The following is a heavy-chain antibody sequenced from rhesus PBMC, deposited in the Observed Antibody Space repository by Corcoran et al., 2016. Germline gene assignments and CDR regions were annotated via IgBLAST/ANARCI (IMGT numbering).Heavy chain of an antibody. CDR1: GDSIITYYH. J-gene: IGHJ4*01. CDR3: VRSGSSWASFAN. V-gene: IGHV4-127*01. CDR2: IGGSSGST. D-gene: IGHD6-13*01. Sequence: QVQLQESGPGVVKPSETLSLTCAASGDSIITYYHRSCIRQSPGKGLEWIAHIGGSSGSTNYNPSLKSRVTISKDTSKNQFSLNLISVTAADTAMYYCVRSGSSWASFANWGQGVLVTVSS.